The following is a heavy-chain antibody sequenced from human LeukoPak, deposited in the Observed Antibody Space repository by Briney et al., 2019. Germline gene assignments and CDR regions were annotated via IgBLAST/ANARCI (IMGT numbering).Heavy chain of an antibody. CDR2: IYYSGST. CDR1: GGSISSYY. Sequence: SETLSLTCTVSGGSISSYYWSWIRQPPGKGLEWIGYIYYSGSTNYNPSLKSRVTISVDTSKNQFSLKLTSVTAADTAVYYCARRGGSPLGAFDIWGQGTMVTVSS. CDR3: ARRGGSPLGAFDI. J-gene: IGHJ3*02. V-gene: IGHV4-59*01. D-gene: IGHD1-26*01.